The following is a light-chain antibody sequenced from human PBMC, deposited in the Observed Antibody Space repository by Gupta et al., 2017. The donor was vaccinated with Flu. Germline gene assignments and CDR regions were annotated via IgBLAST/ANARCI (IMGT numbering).Light chain of an antibody. V-gene: IGLV10-54*04. J-gene: IGLJ2*01. CDR2: SNN. CDR1: SKKMGDHG. Sequence: TATLPCPGDSKKMGDHGVGWLQQHPGTPPKLLFYSNNNRPSGIPERFSVSRSGNTASLTINGLQAEDEADYYCSAWDNSLSGGVFGGGTKLTVL. CDR3: SAWDNSLSGGV.